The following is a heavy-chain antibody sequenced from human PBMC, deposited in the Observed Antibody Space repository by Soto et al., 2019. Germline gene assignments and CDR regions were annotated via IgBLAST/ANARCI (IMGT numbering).Heavy chain of an antibody. CDR1: GYTFTGYY. CDR3: ARDLSPSIAALRGDYYYGMDV. CDR2: INPNSGGT. Sequence: VSLKVSCKAAGYTFTGYYRHWVRQAPGQGLEWMGWINPNSGGTNYAQKFQGRVTMTRDTSISTAYMELSRLRSDDTAVYYCARDLSPSIAALRGDYYYGMDVWGQAPTVTVSS. D-gene: IGHD6-6*01. J-gene: IGHJ6*02. V-gene: IGHV1-2*02.